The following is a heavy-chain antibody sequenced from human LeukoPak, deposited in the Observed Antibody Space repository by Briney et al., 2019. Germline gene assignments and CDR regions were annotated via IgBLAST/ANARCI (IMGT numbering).Heavy chain of an antibody. D-gene: IGHD3-22*01. CDR2: IIPILGIA. J-gene: IGHJ6*02. V-gene: IGHV1-69*04. CDR3: ARDYYDSSPYYGMDV. CDR1: GFTFSSYA. Sequence: PGGSLRLSCAASGFTFSSYAISWVRQAPGQGLEWMGRIIPILGIANYAQKFQGRVTITADKSTSTAYMELSSLRSEDTAVYYCARDYYDSSPYYGMDVWGQGTTVTVSS.